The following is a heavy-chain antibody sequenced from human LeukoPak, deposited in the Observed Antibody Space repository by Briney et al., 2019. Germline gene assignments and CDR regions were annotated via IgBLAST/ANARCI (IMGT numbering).Heavy chain of an antibody. J-gene: IGHJ4*02. CDR2: INHSGST. D-gene: IGHD4-17*01. V-gene: IGHV4-39*07. CDR1: GGSISSSSYY. CDR3: ARAPIYGDYVLDY. Sequence: SETLSLTCTVSGGSISSSSYYWSWIRQPPGKGLEWIGEINHSGSTNYNPSLKSRVTISVDTSKNQFSLKLSSVTAADTAVYYCARAPIYGDYVLDYWGQGTLVTVSS.